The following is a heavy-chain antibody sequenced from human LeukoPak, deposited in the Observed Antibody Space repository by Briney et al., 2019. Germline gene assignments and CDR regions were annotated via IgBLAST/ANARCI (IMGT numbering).Heavy chain of an antibody. CDR3: AKDQEKYYYGSGSYHPSYYYYYGMDV. CDR1: GFTFSSYS. CDR2: ISSSSSYI. J-gene: IGHJ6*02. Sequence: GGSLRLSCAASGFTFSSYSMNWVRQAPGKGLEWVSSISSSSSYIYYADSVKGRFTISRDNAKNSLYLQMSSLRAEDTAVYYCAKDQEKYYYGSGSYHPSYYYYYGMDVWGQGTTVTVSS. V-gene: IGHV3-21*01. D-gene: IGHD3-10*01.